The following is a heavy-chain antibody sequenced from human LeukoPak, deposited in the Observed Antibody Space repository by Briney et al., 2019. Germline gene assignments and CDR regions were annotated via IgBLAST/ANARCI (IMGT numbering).Heavy chain of an antibody. V-gene: IGHV1-2*02. CDR1: GYTLTGRY. Sequence: ASVKVSCKASGYTLTGRYLHWVRQAPGQGLEWMGWINPNSGGTAYAQKFQGRVTMTRDTSISTAYMELSRLRSDDTAVYYCARAGLHGDYAGWGQGTLVTVSS. CDR2: INPNSGGT. J-gene: IGHJ4*02. D-gene: IGHD4-17*01. CDR3: ARAGLHGDYAG.